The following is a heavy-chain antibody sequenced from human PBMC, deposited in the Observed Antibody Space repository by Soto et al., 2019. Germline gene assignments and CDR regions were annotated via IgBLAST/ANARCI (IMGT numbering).Heavy chain of an antibody. D-gene: IGHD6-13*01. J-gene: IGHJ6*02. V-gene: IGHV5-51*01. CDR3: AAPRRIAAVGGPGHFFDYGMDV. CDR2: IYPGDSDT. Sequence: GESLKISCKGSGYSFTSYWIGWVRQMPGKGLEWMGIIYPGDSDTRYSPSFQGQVTISADKSISTAYLQWSSLKASDTAMYYCAAPRRIAAVGGPGHFFDYGMDVWGQGTTVTVSS. CDR1: GYSFTSYW.